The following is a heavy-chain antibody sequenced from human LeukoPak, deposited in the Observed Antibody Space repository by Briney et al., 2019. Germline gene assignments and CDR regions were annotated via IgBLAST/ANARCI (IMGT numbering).Heavy chain of an antibody. CDR2: ISGSGGST. Sequence: TGGSLRLSCAASGFTFSSYSMNWVRQAPGKGLEWVSAISGSGGSTYYADSVKGRFTISRDNAKNSLFLQMNSLRDEDTAVYYCARVRRSAKNYYGMDVWGQGSTVTVSS. J-gene: IGHJ6*02. D-gene: IGHD4/OR15-4a*01. CDR1: GFTFSSYS. V-gene: IGHV3-48*02. CDR3: ARVRRSAKNYYGMDV.